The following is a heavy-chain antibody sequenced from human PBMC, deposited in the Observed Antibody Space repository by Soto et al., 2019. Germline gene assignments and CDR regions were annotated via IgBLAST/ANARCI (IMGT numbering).Heavy chain of an antibody. V-gene: IGHV4-39*01. CDR3: ASLSFIVVVPAAMLSCCWFDP. Sequence: ASETLSLTCTVSGGSISSSSYYWGWIRQPPGKGLEWIGSIYYSGSTYYNPSLKSRVTISVDTSKNQFSLKLSSVTAADTAVYYCASLSFIVVVPAAMLSCCWFDPWGQGTLVTVSS. CDR1: GGSISSSSYY. CDR2: IYYSGST. D-gene: IGHD2-2*01. J-gene: IGHJ5*02.